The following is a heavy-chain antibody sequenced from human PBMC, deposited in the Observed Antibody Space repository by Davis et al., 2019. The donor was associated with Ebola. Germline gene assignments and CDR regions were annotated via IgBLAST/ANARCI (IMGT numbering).Heavy chain of an antibody. CDR1: RFTFSSYS. V-gene: IGHV3-21*01. D-gene: IGHD4-23*01. CDR3: ARGRWLDYITVMEDEEGY. J-gene: IGHJ4*02. CDR2: ISSSSSYI. Sequence: PGGSLRLSCAASRFTFSSYSMNWVRKAPGKGLEWVSSISSSSSYIYYADSVKGRFTISRDNAKNSLYLQMNSLRAEDTAVYYCARGRWLDYITVMEDEEGYWGQGTLVTVSS.